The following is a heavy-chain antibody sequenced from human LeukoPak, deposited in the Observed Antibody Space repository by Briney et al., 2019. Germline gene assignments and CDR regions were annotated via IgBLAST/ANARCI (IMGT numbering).Heavy chain of an antibody. Sequence: SQTLSLTCTVSGGSISSGGYYWSWIRQHPGKGLEWFGYIYYSGSTYYNPSLKSRVTISVDTSKNQFSLKLSSVTAADTAVYYCAREIAARPEGYYYYYMDVWGKGTTVTVSS. V-gene: IGHV4-31*03. J-gene: IGHJ6*03. D-gene: IGHD6-6*01. CDR1: GGSISSGGYY. CDR2: IYYSGST. CDR3: AREIAARPEGYYYYYMDV.